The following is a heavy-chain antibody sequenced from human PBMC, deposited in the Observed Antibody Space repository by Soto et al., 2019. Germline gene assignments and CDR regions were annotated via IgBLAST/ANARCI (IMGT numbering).Heavy chain of an antibody. CDR3: ARGEGYYGMDV. CDR2: IIPIFGTA. Sequence: ASVKVSCKASGGTFSSYAISWVRQAPGQGLEWMGGIIPIFGTANYAQKFQGRATITADKSTSTAYMELSSLRSEDTAVYYCARGEGYYGMDVWGQGTTVTISS. J-gene: IGHJ6*02. CDR1: GGTFSSYA. D-gene: IGHD3-16*01. V-gene: IGHV1-69*06.